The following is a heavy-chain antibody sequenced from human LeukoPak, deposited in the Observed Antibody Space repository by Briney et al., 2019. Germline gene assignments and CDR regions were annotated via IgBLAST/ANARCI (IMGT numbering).Heavy chain of an antibody. CDR1: GFTFSAYD. CDR3: AKELGANTPFED. J-gene: IGHJ4*02. D-gene: IGHD1-26*01. CDR2: ISYDGSNK. V-gene: IGHV3-30*18. Sequence: PGRSLSLSCAASGFTFSAYDMHWVRQAPGKGLEWVAVISYDGSNKYYADSVKGRFTISRDNSKNTSYLQMNSLRDEDTAVYYCAKELGANTPFEDWGQGTLVTVSS.